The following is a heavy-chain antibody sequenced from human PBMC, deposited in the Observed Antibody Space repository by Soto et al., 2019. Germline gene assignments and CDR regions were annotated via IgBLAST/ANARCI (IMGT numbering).Heavy chain of an antibody. J-gene: IGHJ4*02. V-gene: IGHV1-18*01. CDR1: EDIFNNFG. CDR3: ARDLTRFCSGGSCPFSM. Sequence: QAQLVQSGAEVKKPGASVKVACTASEDIFNNFGITWVRQAPGQGLEWLGWVSYYNGNTNYAHRLQGRVFMTTDTATSTAYLELRSLTFKDTAVYYCARDLTRFCSGGSCPFSMWGQGTQVIVSS. D-gene: IGHD2-15*01. CDR2: VSYYNGNT.